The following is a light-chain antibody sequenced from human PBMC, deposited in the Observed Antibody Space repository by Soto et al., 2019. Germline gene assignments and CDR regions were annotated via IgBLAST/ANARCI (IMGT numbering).Light chain of an antibody. CDR3: SSYPISSTRYV. CDR2: EVS. V-gene: IGLV2-14*01. J-gene: IGLJ1*01. CDR1: SGDVGGYNY. Sequence: QSVLTHAACVSGSPGQSLTISCPGTSGDVGGYNYVSWYQQHPGKAPKLMIYEVSNRPSGVSNRFSGSKSGNTASLTISGLQAEYEADYYCSSYPISSTRYVFGTGTKVTVL.